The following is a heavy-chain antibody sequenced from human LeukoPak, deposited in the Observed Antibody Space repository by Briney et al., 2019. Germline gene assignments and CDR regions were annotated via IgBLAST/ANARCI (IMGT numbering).Heavy chain of an antibody. CDR3: ARRRGGSYVANYFDY. CDR1: GFTFSSYS. V-gene: IGHV3-21*01. J-gene: IGHJ4*02. CDR2: ISSSSSYI. D-gene: IGHD1-26*01. Sequence: PGGSLRLSCAAPGFTFSSYSMNWVRQAPGKGLEWVSSISSSSSYIYYADSVKGRLTISRDNAKNSLYLQMNSLRAEDTAVYYCARRRGGSYVANYFDYWGQGTLVTVSS.